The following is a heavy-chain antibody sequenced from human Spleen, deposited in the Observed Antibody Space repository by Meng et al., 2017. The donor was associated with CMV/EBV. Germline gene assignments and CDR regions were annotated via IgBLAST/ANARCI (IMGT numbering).Heavy chain of an antibody. V-gene: IGHV4-39*07. CDR1: GGSISSHSHY. Sequence: SETLSLTCTVSGGSISSHSHYWGWFRQPPGKGLEWIGSLYYTGSTYYNPSLKSRVIISADTSKNQFSLRLSTVTAADTAEYYCATPGHHGSGRPHYYGMDVWGQGTTVTVSS. D-gene: IGHD3-10*01. CDR2: LYYTGST. CDR3: ATPGHHGSGRPHYYGMDV. J-gene: IGHJ6*02.